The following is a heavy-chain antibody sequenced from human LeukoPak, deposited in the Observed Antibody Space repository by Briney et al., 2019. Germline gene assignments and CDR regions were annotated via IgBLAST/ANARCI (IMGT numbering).Heavy chain of an antibody. J-gene: IGHJ3*02. D-gene: IGHD3-16*02. CDR1: GGSFSGYY. CDR3: ARHGRDYVWGSYRQTDAFDI. Sequence: SETLSLTCAVYGGSFSGYYWGWIRQPPGKGLEWIGSIYYSGSTYYNPSLKSRVTISVDTSKNQFSLKLSSVTAADTAVYYCARHGRDYVWGSYRQTDAFDIWGQGTMVTVSS. CDR2: IYYSGST. V-gene: IGHV4-39*01.